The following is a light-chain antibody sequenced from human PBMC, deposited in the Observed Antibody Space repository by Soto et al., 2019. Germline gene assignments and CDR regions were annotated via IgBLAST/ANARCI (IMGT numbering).Light chain of an antibody. Sequence: DIQMTQSPSSVSASVGDRVTITCRASQGIRSWLAWYQQKPGKAPKLLIYAASRLQSGVPSRFSGSGSGTDFTLTISSLQAEDFATYFCQQANNFPFTFGGGTKVEMK. CDR1: QGIRSW. CDR3: QQANNFPFT. J-gene: IGKJ4*01. V-gene: IGKV1-12*02. CDR2: AAS.